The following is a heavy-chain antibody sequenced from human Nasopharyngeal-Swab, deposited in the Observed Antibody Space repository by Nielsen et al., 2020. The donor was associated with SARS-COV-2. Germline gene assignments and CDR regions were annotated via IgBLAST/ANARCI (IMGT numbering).Heavy chain of an antibody. CDR3: ARLYGGYVDY. J-gene: IGHJ4*02. Sequence: GESLKISCHGSGYSFSTYWIGWVRQMPGKGLEWMGIIYPGDSTTKYRPSFQGQVTISADKSISTAYLQWSSLKASDTAMYFCARLYGGYVDYWGQGTLVTVSS. D-gene: IGHD4/OR15-4a*01. CDR1: GYSFSTYW. CDR2: IYPGDSTT. V-gene: IGHV5-51*01.